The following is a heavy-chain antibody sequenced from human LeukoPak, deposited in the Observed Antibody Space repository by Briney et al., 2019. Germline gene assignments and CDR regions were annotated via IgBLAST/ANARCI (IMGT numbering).Heavy chain of an antibody. D-gene: IGHD1-26*01. Sequence: SVKVSCKASSYTFTGYYMHWVRQAPGQGLEWMGWINPNSGGTNYAQKFQGRVTMTRDTSISTAYMELSRLRSDDTAVYYCAREGGSGSYYEFDYWGQGTLVTVSS. V-gene: IGHV1-2*02. CDR3: AREGGSGSYYEFDY. CDR2: INPNSGGT. J-gene: IGHJ4*02. CDR1: SYTFTGYY.